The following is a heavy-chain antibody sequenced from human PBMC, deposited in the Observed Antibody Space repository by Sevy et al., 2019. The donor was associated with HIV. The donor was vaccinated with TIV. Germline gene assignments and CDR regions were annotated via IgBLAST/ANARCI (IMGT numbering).Heavy chain of an antibody. Sequence: ASVKVSCKASGYTFTSYGISWVRQAPGQGLEWMGWISAYNGNTNYAQKLQGRVTMTTDTSTSTAYMELRSRRSDDTAVYYCARQPAPYSGYDWDFDYWGQGTLVTVSS. CDR3: ARQPAPYSGYDWDFDY. V-gene: IGHV1-18*01. D-gene: IGHD5-12*01. CDR2: ISAYNGNT. J-gene: IGHJ4*02. CDR1: GYTFTSYG.